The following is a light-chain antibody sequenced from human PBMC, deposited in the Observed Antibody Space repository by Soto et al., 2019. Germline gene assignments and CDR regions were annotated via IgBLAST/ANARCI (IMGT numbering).Light chain of an antibody. J-gene: IGKJ1*01. CDR1: QSVSSSY. CDR2: GAS. CDR3: QQYGSSPRT. Sequence: EIVLTQSPGTVSLSPGERATLSCRASQSVSSSYLAWYQQKPGQASRLLIYGASSRATGIPDRFSGSGSGTDFTLTISRLEPEDFAVYYCQQYGSSPRTFGQGTKVDIK. V-gene: IGKV3-20*01.